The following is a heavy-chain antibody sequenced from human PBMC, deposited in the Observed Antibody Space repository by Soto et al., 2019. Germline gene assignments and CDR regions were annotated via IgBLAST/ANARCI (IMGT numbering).Heavy chain of an antibody. CDR3: ARGLKGYSGYDYYYYYYMDV. V-gene: IGHV4-34*01. J-gene: IGHJ6*03. D-gene: IGHD5-12*01. Sequence: SETLSLTCAVYGGSFSGYYWSWIRQPPGKGLEWIGEINHSGGTNYNPSLKSRVTISVDTSKNQFSLKLSSVTAADTAVYYCARGLKGYSGYDYYYYYYMDVWGKGTTVTVSS. CDR2: INHSGGT. CDR1: GGSFSGYY.